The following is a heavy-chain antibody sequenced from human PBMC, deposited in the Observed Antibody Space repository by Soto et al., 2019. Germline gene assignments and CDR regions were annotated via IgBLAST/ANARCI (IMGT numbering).Heavy chain of an antibody. V-gene: IGHV1-69*13. D-gene: IGHD5-12*01. CDR3: ARAYSPIGPFDY. J-gene: IGHJ4*02. CDR1: GGTFSSYA. Sequence: SVKVSCKASGGTFSSYAISWVRQAPGQGLEWMGGIIPIFGTANYAQKFQGRVTITADESTSTAYMELSSLRSEDTAVYYCARAYSPIGPFDYWGQGTLVTAPQ. CDR2: IIPIFGTA.